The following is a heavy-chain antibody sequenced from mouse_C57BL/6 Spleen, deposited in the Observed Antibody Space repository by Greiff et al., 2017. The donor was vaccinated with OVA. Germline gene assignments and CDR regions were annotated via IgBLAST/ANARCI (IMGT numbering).Heavy chain of an antibody. J-gene: IGHJ4*01. CDR2: LDPETGGT. Sequence: VQLQQSGAELVRPGASVTLSCTASGYTFTDYEMHWVKQTPVHGLEWIGALDPETGGTAYNQKFKGKAILTADKSSSTAYMELRSLTSEDSAVYYWTRSELYAMDYWGQGTSVTVSS. CDR1: GYTFTDYE. V-gene: IGHV1-15*01. CDR3: TRSELYAMDY.